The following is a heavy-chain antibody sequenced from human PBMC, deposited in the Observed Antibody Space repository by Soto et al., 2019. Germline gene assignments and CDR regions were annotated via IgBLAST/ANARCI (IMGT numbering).Heavy chain of an antibody. CDR3: ARHPSYYSSGCCDVSDI. CDR2: IYYSGST. CDR1: GGSISGSGYY. Sequence: QLQLQESGPGLVQPSETVSLTCTVSGGSISGSGYYWGWIRQPPGKGLEWIGSIYYSGSTYYNPSLKGRVTISVDTSKNQFSLKLSSVTAADTAVYYCARHPSYYSSGCCDVSDIWGQGTMVTVSS. D-gene: IGHD6-19*01. J-gene: IGHJ3*02. V-gene: IGHV4-39*01.